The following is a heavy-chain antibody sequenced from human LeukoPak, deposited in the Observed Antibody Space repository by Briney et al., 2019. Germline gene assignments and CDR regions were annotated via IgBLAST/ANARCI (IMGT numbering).Heavy chain of an antibody. CDR3: VGTSGWWGFDY. Sequence: GGSLRLSCAGSRCTFSTCWMHWVRQAPGKGRVWVARINSDWRSTGYAASVKGRFTISRDNAKNTLYLQMNSLRAAATATSYYVGTSGWWGFDYWGQGTLVTVSS. D-gene: IGHD6-19*01. CDR1: RCTFSTCW. V-gene: IGHV3-74*01. J-gene: IGHJ4*02. CDR2: INSDWRST.